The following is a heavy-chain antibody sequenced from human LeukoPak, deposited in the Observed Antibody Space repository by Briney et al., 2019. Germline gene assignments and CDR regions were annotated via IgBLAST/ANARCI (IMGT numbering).Heavy chain of an antibody. J-gene: IGHJ3*02. D-gene: IGHD2-2*01. V-gene: IGHV3-23*01. CDR3: AKGGYCSSSSCYGVDAFDI. CDR2: ISGSGGST. Sequence: GGSLRLSCAASGFTFSSYSMSWVRQAPGKGLEWVSAISGSGGSTYYADSVKGRFTISRDNSKNTLFLQMHSLRAEDTAVYYCAKGGYCSSSSCYGVDAFDIWGQGTMVTVSS. CDR1: GFTFSSYS.